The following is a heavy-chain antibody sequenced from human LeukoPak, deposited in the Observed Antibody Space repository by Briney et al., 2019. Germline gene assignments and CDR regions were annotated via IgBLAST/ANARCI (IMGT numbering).Heavy chain of an antibody. Sequence: SETLSLTCTVSGGSIGTYYWSWIRQSPGKGLEWIGYIYVTGTRYNPSLKSRVTISVDTSKNQFSLKLSSVTAADTAVYYCAREGYYYYYYMDVWGKGTTVTVSS. V-gene: IGHV4-59*12. CDR2: IYVTGT. CDR3: AREGYYYYYYMDV. CDR1: GGSIGTYY. J-gene: IGHJ6*03.